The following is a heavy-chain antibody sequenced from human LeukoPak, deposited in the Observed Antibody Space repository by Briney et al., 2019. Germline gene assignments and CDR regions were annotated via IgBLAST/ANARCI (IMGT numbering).Heavy chain of an antibody. CDR3: AKDGGSSWYGAFDI. Sequence: GGSLRLSCAASGFTFSSSSMNWVRQAPGKGLEWISYISSSSNTIYYADSVKGRITISRDNAKNSVYLQMNSLRAEDTAVYYCAKDGGSSWYGAFDIWGQGTMVTVSS. CDR1: GFTFSSSS. CDR2: ISSSSNTI. V-gene: IGHV3-48*01. J-gene: IGHJ3*02. D-gene: IGHD6-13*01.